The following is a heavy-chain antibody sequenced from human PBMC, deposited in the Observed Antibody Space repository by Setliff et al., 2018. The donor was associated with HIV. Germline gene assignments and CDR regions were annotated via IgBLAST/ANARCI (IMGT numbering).Heavy chain of an antibody. CDR2: IGYDGSNK. D-gene: IGHD3-22*01. J-gene: IGHJ3*02. V-gene: IGHV3-30*02. CDR3: AKVAGYYYDSSGYRRMDALDI. CDR1: GFTFSSYG. Sequence: GESLKISCAASGFTFSSYGMHWVRQAPGKGLEWVALIGYDGSNKYYADSVKGRFTISRDNSKNTLYLQLNSLRAEDTAVYYCAKVAGYYYDSSGYRRMDALDIWGQGTMVTVSS.